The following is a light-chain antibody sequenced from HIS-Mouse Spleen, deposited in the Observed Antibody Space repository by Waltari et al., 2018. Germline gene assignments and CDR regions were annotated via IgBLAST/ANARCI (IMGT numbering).Light chain of an antibody. V-gene: IGLV2-14*03. Sequence: QSALTQPASVSGSPGQSITLSCTGTSSDVVGYNYVSWYQQHPGKAPKLMIYDVSNRPSGVSNRFSGSKSGNTASLTISGLQAEDEADYYCSSYTSSSPWVFGGGTKLTVL. J-gene: IGLJ3*02. CDR2: DVS. CDR3: SSYTSSSPWV. CDR1: SSDVVGYNY.